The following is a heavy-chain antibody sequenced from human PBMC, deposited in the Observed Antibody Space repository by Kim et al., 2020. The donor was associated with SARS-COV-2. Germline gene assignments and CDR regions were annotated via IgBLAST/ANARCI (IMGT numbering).Heavy chain of an antibody. CDR1: GYSFSTYW. CDR2: IYPGDSDT. D-gene: IGHD3-16*02. V-gene: IGHV5-51*07. J-gene: IGHJ3*02. Sequence: GESLKISCKGSGYSFSTYWIAWVHQMPGKGLEWMGIIYPGDSDTRYSPSFQGQVTISADKSISTAYLQWSSLKASDTAMYYCARFIRDPLDAFDIWGHGTMITVSS. CDR3: ARFIRDPLDAFDI.